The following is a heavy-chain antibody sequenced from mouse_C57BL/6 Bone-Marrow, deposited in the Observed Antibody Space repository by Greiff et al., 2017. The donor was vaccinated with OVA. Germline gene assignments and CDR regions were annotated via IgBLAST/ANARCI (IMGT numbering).Heavy chain of an antibody. CDR3: ARDTLTGTRAMDY. Sequence: EVKLVESGGGLVKPGGSLKLSCAASGFTFSSYAMSWVRQTPEKRLEWVATISDGGSYTYYPDNVKGRFTISRDNAKNNLYLQMSHLKSEDTAMDYCARDTLTGTRAMDYWGQGTSVTVSS. D-gene: IGHD4-1*01. CDR2: ISDGGSYT. V-gene: IGHV5-4*01. J-gene: IGHJ4*01. CDR1: GFTFSSYA.